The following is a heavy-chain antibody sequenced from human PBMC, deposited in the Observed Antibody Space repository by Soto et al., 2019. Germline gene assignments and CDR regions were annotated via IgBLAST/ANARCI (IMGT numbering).Heavy chain of an antibody. J-gene: IGHJ6*02. CDR1: GFTFSSYW. CDR3: ARDSASLWFYYGMDV. D-gene: IGHD3-9*01. Sequence: PGGSLRLSCAASGFTFSSYWMSWVRQAPGKGLEWVANIKQDGSEKYYVDSVKGRFTISRDNAKNSLYLQMNSLRAEDTAVYYCARDSASLWFYYGMDVWGQGTTVTVSS. CDR2: IKQDGSEK. V-gene: IGHV3-7*03.